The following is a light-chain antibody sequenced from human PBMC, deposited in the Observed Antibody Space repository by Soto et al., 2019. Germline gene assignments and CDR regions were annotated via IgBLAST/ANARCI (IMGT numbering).Light chain of an antibody. Sequence: IVLTQSPGTLSLSPGETATLSCKASQIIKTYYFGWYQQKPGQSPRLLIYGVYSRATGIPDRFSGSGSGTDFTLTISRLEPEDFTVYYCHHYETFGQGTKVEIK. CDR3: HHYET. CDR2: GVY. CDR1: QIIKTYY. V-gene: IGKV3-20*01. J-gene: IGKJ1*01.